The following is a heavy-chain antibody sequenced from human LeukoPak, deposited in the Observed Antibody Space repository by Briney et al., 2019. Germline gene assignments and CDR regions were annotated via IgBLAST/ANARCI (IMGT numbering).Heavy chain of an antibody. D-gene: IGHD6-19*01. CDR2: IIGSGGST. CDR3: AKDPYSSAWYGRSDY. Sequence: GGSLRLSCVASGFTFSVYGMSWVRQAPGKGLEWVSVIIGSGGSTYYSDSVKGRFTISRDNSKNTLYLQMNSLRAEDTAVYYCAKDPYSSAWYGRSDYWGQGTLVTVSS. CDR1: GFTFSVYG. V-gene: IGHV3-23*01. J-gene: IGHJ4*02.